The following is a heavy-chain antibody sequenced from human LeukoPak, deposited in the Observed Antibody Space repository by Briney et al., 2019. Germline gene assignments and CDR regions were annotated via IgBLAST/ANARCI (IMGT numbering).Heavy chain of an antibody. V-gene: IGHV4-39*01. CDR2: IYYSGST. CDR1: GGSISSYY. D-gene: IGHD6-13*01. Sequence: SETLSLTCTVSGGSISSYYWGWIRQPPGKGLEWIGSIYYSGSTYYNPSLKSRVTISVDTSKNQFSLKLSSVTAADTAVYYCARRSSSWYGSNYYYMDVWGKGTTVTVSS. CDR3: ARRSSSWYGSNYYYMDV. J-gene: IGHJ6*03.